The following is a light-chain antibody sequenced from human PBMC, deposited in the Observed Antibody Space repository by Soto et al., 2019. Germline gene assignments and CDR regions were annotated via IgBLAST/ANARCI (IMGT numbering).Light chain of an antibody. Sequence: EIVMTQSPATLSVSPGERATLSCRASQSVYSNLAWYQQKPGQTPKLLIYVASTRATGIPARFSGRGSGTEFTLTLSSLQSEDFAVYYCQQYSVWPLTVGGGTKVEF. CDR3: QQYSVWPLT. CDR1: QSVYSN. J-gene: IGKJ4*01. CDR2: VAS. V-gene: IGKV3-15*01.